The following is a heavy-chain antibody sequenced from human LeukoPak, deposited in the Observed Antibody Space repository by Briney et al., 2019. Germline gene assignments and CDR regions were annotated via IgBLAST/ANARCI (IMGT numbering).Heavy chain of an antibody. J-gene: IGHJ3*02. CDR2: IYTSRNT. Sequence: PSQTLSPTCTVPGGSISSGSYYWGSIRQPAGKGLEWIGRIYTSRNTNYNPSLRRRVTISVDTSKNQFSLKQSSVTAADTAVYYCARGFGVVIMEDAFDIWGQGTMVTVSS. V-gene: IGHV4-61*02. CDR1: GGSISSGSYY. D-gene: IGHD3-3*01. CDR3: ARGFGVVIMEDAFDI.